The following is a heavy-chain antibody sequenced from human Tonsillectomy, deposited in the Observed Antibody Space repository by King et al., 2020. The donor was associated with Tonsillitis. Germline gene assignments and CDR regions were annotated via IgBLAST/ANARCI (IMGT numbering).Heavy chain of an antibody. CDR3: ARGGGSSWLADYYYGLDV. D-gene: IGHD6-13*01. CDR2: IYSGGSST. V-gene: IGHV3-23*03. CDR1: GFTFSSHA. J-gene: IGHJ6*02. Sequence: VQLVESGGGLVQPGGSLRLSCAASGFTFSSHAMSWVRLAPGKGLEWVSVIYSGGSSTYYADCVKGRVTISRDNSKNTLYLQMNSLRAEDTAVYYCARGGGSSWLADYYYGLDVWGQGTTVTVSS.